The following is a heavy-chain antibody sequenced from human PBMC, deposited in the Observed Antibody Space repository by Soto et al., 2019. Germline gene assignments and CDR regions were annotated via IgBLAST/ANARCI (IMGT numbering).Heavy chain of an antibody. V-gene: IGHV1-2*04. CDR1: GYTFTGYY. CDR3: ARCSGSSSSCAFDI. J-gene: IGHJ3*02. Sequence: ASVKVSCKASGYTFTGYYMHWVRQAPGQGLEWMGWINPNSGGTNYAQKFQGWVTMTRDTSISTAYMELSRLRSDDTAVYYCARCSGSSSSCAFDIWGQGTMVTVSS. D-gene: IGHD6-6*01. CDR2: INPNSGGT.